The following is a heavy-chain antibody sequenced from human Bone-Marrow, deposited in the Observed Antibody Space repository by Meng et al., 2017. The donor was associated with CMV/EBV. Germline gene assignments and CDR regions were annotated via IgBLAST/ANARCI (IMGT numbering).Heavy chain of an antibody. D-gene: IGHD4-23*01. CDR2: IYSGGSST. Sequence: GGSLRLSCAASGFTFSSYAMSWVRQAPGKGLEWVSVIYSGGSSTYYADSVKGRFTISRDNSKNTLYLQMNSLRAEDTAVYYCAKDRTYGGNPDAFDIWGQGTMVTVS. J-gene: IGHJ3*02. V-gene: IGHV3-23*03. CDR3: AKDRTYGGNPDAFDI. CDR1: GFTFSSYA.